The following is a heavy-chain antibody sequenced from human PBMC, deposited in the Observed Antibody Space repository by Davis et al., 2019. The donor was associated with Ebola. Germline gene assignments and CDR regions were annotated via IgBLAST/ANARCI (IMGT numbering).Heavy chain of an antibody. CDR1: GFTVSSNY. D-gene: IGHD1-26*01. Sequence: HTGGSLRLSCAASGFTVSSNYMSWVRQAPGKGLVWVSRINSDGSSTSYADSVKGRFTISRDNAKNTLYLQMNSLRAEDTAVYYCARAGVGPRKGHYYYGMDVWGQGTTVTVSS. CDR2: INSDGSST. V-gene: IGHV3-74*01. J-gene: IGHJ6*02. CDR3: ARAGVGPRKGHYYYGMDV.